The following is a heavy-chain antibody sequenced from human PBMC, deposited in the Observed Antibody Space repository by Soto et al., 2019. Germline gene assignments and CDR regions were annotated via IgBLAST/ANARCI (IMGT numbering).Heavy chain of an antibody. Sequence: QVQLQESGPGLVKPSQSLSLTCTVSGGSITSDDYYWSWIRQPPGRGLEWIGYIFYSGSTHYNTSLKSRFIISLDTSEKLSSLKLSSVTAADTAVYYWASANCGGYFSYRHDRYYFESWGQGTLVTVSS. V-gene: IGHV4-30-4*01. CDR1: GGSITSDDYY. CDR2: IFYSGST. CDR3: ASANCGGYFSYRHDRYYFES. D-gene: IGHD2-21*02. J-gene: IGHJ4*02.